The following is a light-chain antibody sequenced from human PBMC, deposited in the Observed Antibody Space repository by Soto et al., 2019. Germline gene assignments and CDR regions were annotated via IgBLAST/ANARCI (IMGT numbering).Light chain of an antibody. CDR3: SSYTSSSIDYV. J-gene: IGLJ1*01. Sequence: QSALTQPASVSGSLGQSITISCTGTSSDVGGYNYFSWYQQHPGKAPKLMIYEVSNRPSGVSNRFSGSKSGNTASLTISGLQAEDEADYYCSSYTSSSIDYVFGTGTKLTVL. CDR2: EVS. CDR1: SSDVGGYNY. V-gene: IGLV2-14*01.